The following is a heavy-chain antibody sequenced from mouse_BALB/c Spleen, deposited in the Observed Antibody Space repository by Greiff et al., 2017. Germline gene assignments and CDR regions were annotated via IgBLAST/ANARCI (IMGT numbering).Heavy chain of an antibody. J-gene: IGHJ4*01. CDR3: ARRDYAMDY. V-gene: IGHV1S137*01. CDR2: ISTYYGDA. Sequence: VKLVESGAELVRPGVSVKISCKGSGYTFTDYAMHWVKQSHAKSLEWIGVISTYYGDASYNQKFKGKATMTVDKSSSTAYMELARLTSEDSAIYYCARRDYAMDYWGQGTSVTVSS. CDR1: GYTFTDYA.